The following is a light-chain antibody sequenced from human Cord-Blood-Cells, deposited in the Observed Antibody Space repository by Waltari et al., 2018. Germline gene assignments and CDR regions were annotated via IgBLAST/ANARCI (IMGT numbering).Light chain of an antibody. CDR3: SSYTSSSTYV. V-gene: IGLV2-14*01. J-gene: IGLJ1*01. Sequence: QSALTQPAPVSGPPGQPITISGTGTSSAVGVYNYVSWYQQHPGKAPKLLIYDVSNRPSGVSNRFSGSKSGNTASLTISGLQAEDEADYYCSSYTSSSTYVFGTGTKVTVL. CDR2: DVS. CDR1: SSAVGVYNY.